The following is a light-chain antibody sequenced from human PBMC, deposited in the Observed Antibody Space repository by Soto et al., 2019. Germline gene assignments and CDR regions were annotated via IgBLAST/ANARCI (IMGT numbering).Light chain of an antibody. Sequence: LTQSPSASASLGASVKLTCTLSSGHSSYTIAWHQQQPEKGPRYLMKLNSDGSHSKGDGIPDRFSGSSSGAERYLTISSLQSEDEADYYCQTWGSGIVFGGGTQLTVL. CDR3: QTWGSGIV. CDR1: SGHSSYT. V-gene: IGLV4-69*01. J-gene: IGLJ2*01. CDR2: LNSDGSH.